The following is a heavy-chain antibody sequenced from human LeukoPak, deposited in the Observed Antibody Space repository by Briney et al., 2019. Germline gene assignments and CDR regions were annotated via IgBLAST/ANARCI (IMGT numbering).Heavy chain of an antibody. Sequence: SETLSLTCAVYGGSFSGYYWSWIRQPPGKGLEWIGEINHSGSTNYNPYLKSRVTVSVDTSKNQFSLKLSSVTAADTAVYYCARELDIVVAVAASLVLYRWFDHWGQGTLVTVSS. V-gene: IGHV4-34*01. D-gene: IGHD2-15*01. CDR2: INHSGST. J-gene: IGHJ5*02. CDR1: GGSFSGYY. CDR3: ARELDIVVAVAASLVLYRWFDH.